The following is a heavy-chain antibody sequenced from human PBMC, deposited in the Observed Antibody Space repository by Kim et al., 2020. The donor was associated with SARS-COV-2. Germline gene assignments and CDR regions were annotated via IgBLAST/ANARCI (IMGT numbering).Heavy chain of an antibody. CDR2: ILGIA. CDR3: ARDLTSH. D-gene: IGHD7-27*01. J-gene: IGHJ4*02. V-gene: IGHV1-69*04. Sequence: ILGIANHAQKFQGRVTITADKSTSTAYMELSSLRSEDTAVYYCARDLTSHWGQGTLVTVSS.